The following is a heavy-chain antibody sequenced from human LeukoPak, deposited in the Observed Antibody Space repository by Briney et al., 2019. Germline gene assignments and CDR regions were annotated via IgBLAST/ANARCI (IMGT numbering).Heavy chain of an antibody. CDR2: ISGSGGST. CDR3: AKANCGGDRRGYYFDY. CDR1: GFTFSSYA. J-gene: IGHJ4*02. V-gene: IGHV3-23*01. D-gene: IGHD2-21*01. Sequence: PGGSLRLSCAASGFTFSSYAMSWVRQAPGKGLEWVSAISGSGGSTYYADSVKGRFTISRDNSKNTLYLQMNSLRAEDTAVYYCAKANCGGDRRGYYFDYWGQGTLVTVSS.